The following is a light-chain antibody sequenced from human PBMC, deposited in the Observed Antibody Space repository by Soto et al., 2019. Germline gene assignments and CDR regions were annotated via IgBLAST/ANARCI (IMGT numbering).Light chain of an antibody. CDR3: QQYNSDQYT. V-gene: IGKV1-5*03. CDR1: QRISSW. CDR2: KAS. J-gene: IGKJ2*01. Sequence: DIQMTQSPSTLSASVGDRVTITCRASQRISSWLAWFQQKPGKAPKLLIYKASTLESGAPPRFSGSGSGTEFPLTISSLHPDDFASYYCQQYNSDQYTFGQGTKLEI.